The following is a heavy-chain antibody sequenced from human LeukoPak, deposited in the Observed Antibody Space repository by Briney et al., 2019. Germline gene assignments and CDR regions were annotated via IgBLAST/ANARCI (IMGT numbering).Heavy chain of an antibody. CDR3: ATGVPGTLVVPAAIGSYYYYYGMDV. CDR1: GYTLTELS. CDR2: FDPEDGET. V-gene: IGHV1-24*01. Sequence: GASVKVSCKVSGYTLTELSMHWVRQAPGKGLEWMGGFDPEDGETIYAQKFQGRVTMTEDTSTDTAYMELSSLRSEDTAVYYCATGVPGTLVVPAAIGSYYYYYGMDVWGQGTTVTVSS. D-gene: IGHD2-2*01. J-gene: IGHJ6*02.